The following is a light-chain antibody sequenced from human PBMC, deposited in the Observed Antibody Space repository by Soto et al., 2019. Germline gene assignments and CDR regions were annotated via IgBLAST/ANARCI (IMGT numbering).Light chain of an antibody. CDR1: SSDVGGYNY. CDR2: EVG. V-gene: IGLV2-14*01. CDR3: SSYTSSSPVV. Sequence: QSVLTQPASVSGSPGQSITISCTGTSSDVGGYNYVSWYQHHPGKAPKLMIYEVGNRPSGVSNRFSGSKSGNTASLTISGLQAEDEADYYCSSYTSSSPVVFGGGTQLTVL. J-gene: IGLJ2*01.